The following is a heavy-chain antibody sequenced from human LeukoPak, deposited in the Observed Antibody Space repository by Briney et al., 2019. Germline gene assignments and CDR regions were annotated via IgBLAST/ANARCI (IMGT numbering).Heavy chain of an antibody. Sequence: PSETLSLTCTVSGGSISNYYWSWVRQPPGKGLEWIGYIYYIGSTDYNPSLKSRVSISVDTSKNQFSLNLKSVTATDTALYYCARPRVAGRTGWHFDVWGRGTLVTVSS. J-gene: IGHJ2*01. D-gene: IGHD3-10*01. CDR1: GGSISNYY. CDR3: ARPRVAGRTGWHFDV. CDR2: IYYIGST. V-gene: IGHV4-59*08.